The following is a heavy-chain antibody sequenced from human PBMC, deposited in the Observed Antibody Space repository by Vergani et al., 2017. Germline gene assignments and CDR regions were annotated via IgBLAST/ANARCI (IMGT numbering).Heavy chain of an antibody. CDR3: TRDAVTIWEHIVVVTAPQVYYYYYYGMDV. V-gene: IGHV3-49*03. J-gene: IGHJ6*02. D-gene: IGHD2-21*02. CDR2: IRSKAYGGTT. Sequence: EVQLVESGGGLVQPGRSLRLSCIASGFTFGDYAMSWFRQAPGKGLEWVGFIRSKAYGGTTEYAASVKGRFTISRDDSKSIAYLQMNSLKTEDTAVYYCTRDAVTIWEHIVVVTAPQVYYYYYYGMDVWGQGTTVTVSS. CDR1: GFTFGDYA.